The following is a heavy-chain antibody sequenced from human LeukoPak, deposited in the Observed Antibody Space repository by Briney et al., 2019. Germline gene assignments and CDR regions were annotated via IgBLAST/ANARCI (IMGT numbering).Heavy chain of an antibody. V-gene: IGHV3-48*01. J-gene: IGHJ4*02. CDR3: AREEMATGAFDY. D-gene: IGHD5-24*01. Sequence: PGGSLRLSCAASGFTFSTYGMNWVRQAPGKGLEWVSYISSSSNTIYYVDSVKGRFTISRDNAKNSLYLQMNSLRAEDTAVYYCAREEMATGAFDYWGQGTLVTVSS. CDR1: GFTFSTYG. CDR2: ISSSSNTI.